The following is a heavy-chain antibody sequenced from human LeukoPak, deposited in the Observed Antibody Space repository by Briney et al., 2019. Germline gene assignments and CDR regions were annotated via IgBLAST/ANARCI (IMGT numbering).Heavy chain of an antibody. CDR2: IIPILAVP. CDR1: GGTLSSYA. J-gene: IGHJ5*02. D-gene: IGHD6-19*01. Sequence: SVKVSCKASGGTLSSYAISWLRQAPGQGLEWMGRIIPILAVPNYAPRFQGRVTITADKSTSTAYMELSSLRSEDTAVYYCARGGIAVAGSDGWFDPWGQGTLVIVSS. CDR3: ARGGIAVAGSDGWFDP. V-gene: IGHV1-69*04.